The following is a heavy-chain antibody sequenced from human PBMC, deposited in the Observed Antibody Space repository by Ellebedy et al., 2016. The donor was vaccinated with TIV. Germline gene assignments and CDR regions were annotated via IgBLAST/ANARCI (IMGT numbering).Heavy chain of an antibody. D-gene: IGHD6-19*01. V-gene: IGHV3-7*01. CDR1: GFTFSSYW. CDR3: AKDKNGYSSGWYPDY. CDR2: IKQDGSEE. J-gene: IGHJ4*02. Sequence: GESLKISXAASGFTFSSYWMSWVRQAPGKGLEWVANIKQDGSEEYYVDSLKGRFTISRDNAKNSLFLQMNSLRAEDTAVYYCAKDKNGYSSGWYPDYWGQGTLVTVSS.